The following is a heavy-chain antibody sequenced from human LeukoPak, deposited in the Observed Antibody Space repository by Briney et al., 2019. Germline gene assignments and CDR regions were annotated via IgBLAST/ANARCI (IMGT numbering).Heavy chain of an antibody. Sequence: GESLKISCQGSGYTFNSYWIGWVRQMPGKGLEWMGIIYPGDSDTRYSPSFQGQVTISADKSISTAYLQWSSLKASDTAMYYCARLMGDIVVVPAEVGFDYWGQGTLVTVSS. V-gene: IGHV5-51*01. J-gene: IGHJ4*02. CDR3: ARLMGDIVVVPAEVGFDY. CDR1: GYTFNSYW. CDR2: IYPGDSDT. D-gene: IGHD2-2*01.